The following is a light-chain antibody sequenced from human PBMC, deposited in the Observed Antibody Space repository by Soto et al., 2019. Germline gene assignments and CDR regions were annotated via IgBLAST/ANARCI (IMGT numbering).Light chain of an antibody. V-gene: IGLV1-44*01. Sequence: VLTQPPSASGTPGQRVTVSCSGSDSNIGRNAVNWYRQLPGTAPRLLIFSYTQRPSGVPDRFSGSKSGTSASLTISGLQSEDEADYYCAAWDDTLYAHVFGSGTKVTVL. CDR3: AAWDDTLYAHV. CDR2: SYT. J-gene: IGLJ1*01. CDR1: DSNIGRNA.